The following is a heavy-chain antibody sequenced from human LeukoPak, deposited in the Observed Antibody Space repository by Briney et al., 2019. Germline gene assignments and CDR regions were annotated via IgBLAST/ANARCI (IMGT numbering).Heavy chain of an antibody. Sequence: GGSLRLSCTASGFTFGDYAMSWVHQAPGKGLEWVGFIRSKAYGGTTEYAASVKGRFTISRDDSKSIAYLQMNSLKTEDTAVYYCTTIGRKVTNFQHWGQGTLVTVSS. J-gene: IGHJ1*01. CDR3: TTIGRKVTNFQH. V-gene: IGHV3-49*04. CDR1: GFTFGDYA. D-gene: IGHD4-17*01. CDR2: IRSKAYGGTT.